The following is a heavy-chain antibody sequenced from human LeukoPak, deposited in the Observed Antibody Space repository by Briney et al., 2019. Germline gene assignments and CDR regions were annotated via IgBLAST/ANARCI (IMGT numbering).Heavy chain of an antibody. D-gene: IGHD4-17*01. CDR2: ISGGGETT. CDR1: GFTFNNYA. J-gene: IGHJ4*02. CDR3: ARDYADYVGYFFFDY. V-gene: IGHV3-23*01. Sequence: GGSLRLSCAASGFTFNNYAMNWVRQAPGKGLEWSSSISGGGETTYYADSAKGRFTISRDNSQNTLYLQMNSLRAEDTAVYYCARDYADYVGYFFFDYWGQGTLVTVSS.